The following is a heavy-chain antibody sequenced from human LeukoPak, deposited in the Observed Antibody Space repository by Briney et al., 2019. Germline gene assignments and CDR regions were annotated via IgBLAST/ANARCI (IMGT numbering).Heavy chain of an antibody. CDR1: GYTFTGYY. D-gene: IGHD5-12*01. CDR3: ARDHGRDIVATKFYFDY. Sequence: ASVKVSCKASGYTFTGYYMHWVRQAPGQGLEWMGWINPNSGGTNYAQKFQGRVTMTRDTSSSTAYMELSRLRSDDTAVYYCARDHGRDIVATKFYFDYWGQGTLVTVSS. CDR2: INPNSGGT. J-gene: IGHJ4*02. V-gene: IGHV1-2*02.